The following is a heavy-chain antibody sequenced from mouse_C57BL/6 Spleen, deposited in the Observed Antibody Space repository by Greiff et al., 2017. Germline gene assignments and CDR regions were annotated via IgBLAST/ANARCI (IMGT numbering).Heavy chain of an antibody. V-gene: IGHV1-75*01. CDR3: ARKAQATFFDY. D-gene: IGHD3-2*02. CDR2: IFPGSGST. Sequence: VQGVESGPELVKPGASVKISCKASGYTFTDYYINWVKQRPGQGLEWIGWIFPGSGSTYYNEKFKGKATLTVDKSSSTAYMLLSSLTSEDSAVYFCARKAQATFFDYWGQGTTLTVSS. J-gene: IGHJ2*01. CDR1: GYTFTDYY.